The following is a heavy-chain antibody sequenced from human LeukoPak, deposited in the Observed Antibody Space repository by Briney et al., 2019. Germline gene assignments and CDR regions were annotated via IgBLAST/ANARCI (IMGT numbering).Heavy chain of an antibody. CDR1: GGSFSGYY. CDR3: ARGPRATIFGVVIFGYWFDP. Sequence: PSETLSLTCAVYGGSFSGYYWSWIRQPPGKGLEWIREINHSGSTNYNPSLKSRVTISVDTSKNQFSLKLSSVTAADTAVYYCARGPRATIFGVVIFGYWFDPWGQGTLVTVSS. CDR2: INHSGST. J-gene: IGHJ5*02. V-gene: IGHV4-34*01. D-gene: IGHD3-3*01.